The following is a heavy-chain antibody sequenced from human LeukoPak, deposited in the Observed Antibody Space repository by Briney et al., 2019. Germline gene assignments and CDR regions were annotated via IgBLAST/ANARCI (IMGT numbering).Heavy chain of an antibody. V-gene: IGHV3-21*04. Sequence: PGGSLRLSCAASGFSFSYYGMNWVRQAPGKGLEWVSSITSSSSYKKYADSVKGRFTISRDNARNSLYLQMNSLRAKDTAGDYCSRRTVTPPRRTTFDIWGQGTVVTVSS. CDR1: GFSFSYYG. CDR3: SRRTVTPPRRTTFDI. CDR2: ITSSSSYK. J-gene: IGHJ3*02. D-gene: IGHD2-21*02.